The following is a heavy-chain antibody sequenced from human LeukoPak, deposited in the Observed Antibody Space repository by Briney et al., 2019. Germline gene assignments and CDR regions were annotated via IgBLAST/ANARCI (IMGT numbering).Heavy chain of an antibody. CDR3: AKVNWNDGIGFDY. J-gene: IGHJ4*02. CDR1: GFTFSSYA. D-gene: IGHD1-20*01. CDR2: ISGSGGST. Sequence: GGSLRLSCAASGFTFSSYAMSWVRQAPGQGLEWVSAISGSGGSTYYADSVKGRFTISRDNSKNTLYLQMNSLRAEDTAVYYCAKVNWNDGIGFDYWGQGTLVTVSS. V-gene: IGHV3-23*01.